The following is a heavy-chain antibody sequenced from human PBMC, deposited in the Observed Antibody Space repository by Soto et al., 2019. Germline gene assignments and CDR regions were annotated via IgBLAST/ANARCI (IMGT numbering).Heavy chain of an antibody. J-gene: IGHJ5*02. CDR3: AKDMLDIVTGYNWFDP. CDR2: ISWNSGSI. CDR1: GFTFDDYA. D-gene: IGHD3-9*01. Sequence: EVQLVESGGGLVQPGRSLRLSCAASGFTFDDYAMHWVRQAPGKGLEWVSGISWNSGSIGYADSVKGRFTISRDNAKNSLYLQMNSLRAEDTALYYCAKDMLDIVTGYNWFDPWGQGTLVTVAS. V-gene: IGHV3-9*01.